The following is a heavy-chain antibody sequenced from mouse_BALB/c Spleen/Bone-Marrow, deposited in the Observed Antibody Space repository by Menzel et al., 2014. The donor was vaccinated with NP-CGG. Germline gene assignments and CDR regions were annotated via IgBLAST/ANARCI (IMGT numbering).Heavy chain of an antibody. V-gene: IGHV5-12-2*01. CDR1: GFTFSSYT. Sequence: EVKVVESGGGLVQPGGSLKLSCAASGFTFSSYTMSWVRQTPEKRLEWVAYISNGGGSTYYPDTVKGRFTISGDNAKNTLYLQMSSLKSEDTAMYYCARRSAATYYFDYWGQGTTLTVSS. CDR3: ARRSAATYYFDY. D-gene: IGHD1-2*01. J-gene: IGHJ2*01. CDR2: ISNGGGST.